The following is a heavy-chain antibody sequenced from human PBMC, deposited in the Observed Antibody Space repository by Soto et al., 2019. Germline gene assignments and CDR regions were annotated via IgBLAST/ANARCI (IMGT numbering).Heavy chain of an antibody. V-gene: IGHV1-18*01. CDR2: ISTYNGNT. CDR3: ARRLYGDYDY. J-gene: IGHJ4*02. D-gene: IGHD4-17*01. CDR1: GYSFTTSG. Sequence: ASVKVSCKASGYSFTTSGITWVRPAPGQGLEWMGWISTYNGNTNYAQKLQDRVTLTTDTSTSTAYMELRSLRSDDTAVYYCARRLYGDYDYWGQGTLVTVSS.